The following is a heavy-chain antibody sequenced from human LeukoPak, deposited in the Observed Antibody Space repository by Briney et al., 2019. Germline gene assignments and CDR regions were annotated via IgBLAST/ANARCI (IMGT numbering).Heavy chain of an antibody. Sequence: SETLSLTCTVSGGSISSYYWSWIRQPPGKGLEWIGYIYYSGSTNYNPSLKSRVTITVDTSKNQFSLKLSSVTAADTAVYYCARRGRDSYGPTYFDYWGQGTLVTVSS. CDR1: GGSISSYY. CDR2: IYYSGST. V-gene: IGHV4-59*08. J-gene: IGHJ4*02. D-gene: IGHD5-18*01. CDR3: ARRGRDSYGPTYFDY.